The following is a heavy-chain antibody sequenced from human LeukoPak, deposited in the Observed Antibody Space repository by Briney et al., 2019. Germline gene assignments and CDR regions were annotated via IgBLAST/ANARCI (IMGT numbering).Heavy chain of an antibody. CDR1: GFTFTSYA. D-gene: IGHD2-2*01. Sequence: PGGSLRLSCAASGFTFTSYAMHWVRQAPGKGLEWVAVISYDGSNKYYADSVKGRFTISRDNSKNTLYLQMNSLRAEDTAVYYCARFHCSSTSCYRDAFDIWGQGTMVTVSS. CDR3: ARFHCSSTSCYRDAFDI. V-gene: IGHV3-30-3*01. J-gene: IGHJ3*02. CDR2: ISYDGSNK.